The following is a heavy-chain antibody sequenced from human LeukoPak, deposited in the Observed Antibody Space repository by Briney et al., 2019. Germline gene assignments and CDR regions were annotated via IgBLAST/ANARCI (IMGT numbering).Heavy chain of an antibody. CDR2: ISGSGGST. V-gene: IGHV3-23*01. J-gene: IGHJ4*02. D-gene: IGHD2-2*01. CDR1: GFTFSSYA. CDR3: AKGGGIVVVPAATDY. Sequence: GGSLRLSCAASGFTFSSYAMSWVRQAPGKGLEWVSAISGSGGSTYYADSVKGRFTISRDNSKNTLYLQMNSLRAEDTAVYYCAKGGGIVVVPAATDYWGQGTLVTVSS.